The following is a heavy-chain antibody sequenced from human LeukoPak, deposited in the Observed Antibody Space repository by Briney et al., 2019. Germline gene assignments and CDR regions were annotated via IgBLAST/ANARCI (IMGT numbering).Heavy chain of an antibody. J-gene: IGHJ3*02. CDR1: GYTFTGYY. V-gene: IGHV1-2*02. D-gene: IGHD1-26*01. Sequence: ASVKVSCKASGYTFTGYYMHWVRQAPGQGLEWMGWINPNSGGTNYAQKFQGRVTMTRDTSISTAYMELSSLRSEDTAVYYCATDSGSYTVLNAFDIWGQGTMVTVSS. CDR3: ATDSGSYTVLNAFDI. CDR2: INPNSGGT.